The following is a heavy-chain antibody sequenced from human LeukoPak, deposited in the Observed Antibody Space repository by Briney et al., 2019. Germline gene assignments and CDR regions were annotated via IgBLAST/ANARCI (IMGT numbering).Heavy chain of an antibody. Sequence: ESLKISCKGSGYSFTSYWIGWVRQMPGKGLEWMGIIYPGDSDTRYSPSLQGQVTISADKSFSTAYLQWSSLKASDTAMYYCARSYCSSSSCYNGFDYWGQGTLVTVSS. CDR3: ARSYCSSSSCYNGFDY. V-gene: IGHV5-51*01. CDR1: GYSFTSYW. J-gene: IGHJ5*01. CDR2: IYPGDSDT. D-gene: IGHD2-2*01.